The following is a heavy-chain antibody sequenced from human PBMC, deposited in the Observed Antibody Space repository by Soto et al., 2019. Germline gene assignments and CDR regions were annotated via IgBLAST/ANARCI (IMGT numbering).Heavy chain of an antibody. CDR1: GYTFTSYD. CDR3: ARFSEARGFDP. Sequence: QVQLVQSGAEVKKPGASVKVSCKASGYTFTSYDINWVRQATGQGLEWMGWLNPNSGNTGYAQKFQGRVTMTRNTSVNTAYMELSGLKSEDTAVYYCARFSEARGFDPWGQGTLVTVSS. CDR2: LNPNSGNT. V-gene: IGHV1-8*01. J-gene: IGHJ5*02.